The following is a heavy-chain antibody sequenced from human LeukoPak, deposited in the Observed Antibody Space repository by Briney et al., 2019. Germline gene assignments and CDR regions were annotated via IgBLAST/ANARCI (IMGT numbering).Heavy chain of an antibody. CDR3: ARRGSADFYDSSGYYRRDMYYFDY. CDR1: GYSFTSYW. CDR2: IYPGGSET. Sequence: GESLKISCQVSGYSFTSYWIGWVRQMPGKGLEWMGIIYPGGSETKYSPSFQGQVTISADKSINTAYLQWSSLKASDTAMYYCARRGSADFYDSSGYYRRDMYYFDYWGPGTLVTVSS. J-gene: IGHJ4*02. D-gene: IGHD3-22*01. V-gene: IGHV5-51*01.